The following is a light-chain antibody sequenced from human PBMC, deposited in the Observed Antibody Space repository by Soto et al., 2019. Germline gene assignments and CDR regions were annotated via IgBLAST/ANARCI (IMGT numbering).Light chain of an antibody. CDR3: QQYGSSST. V-gene: IGKV3-15*01. CDR2: GAS. J-gene: IGKJ5*01. Sequence: EIAMTQSPDTLSVSPGDRATLSCRASQGVRSDLAWYQQKAGQSPRLLIYGASTRAAETPARFSGSGSETEFTLTISSLQSEDFAVYYCQQYGSSSTFGQGTRLEIK. CDR1: QGVRSD.